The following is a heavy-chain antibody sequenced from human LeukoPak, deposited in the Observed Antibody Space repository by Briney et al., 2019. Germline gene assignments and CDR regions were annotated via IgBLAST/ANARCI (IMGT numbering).Heavy chain of an antibody. D-gene: IGHD4/OR15-4a*01. J-gene: IGHJ4*02. CDR3: ARVLYGPNYFDY. V-gene: IGHV4-34*01. Sequence: SETLSLTCAVYGGSFSGYYWSWIRQPPGKGLEWIGEINHSGSTNYNPSLKSRVTISVDTSKNQFSLKLSSLTASVTAVYYCARVLYGPNYFDYWGQGTLVTVSS. CDR2: INHSGST. CDR1: GGSFSGYY.